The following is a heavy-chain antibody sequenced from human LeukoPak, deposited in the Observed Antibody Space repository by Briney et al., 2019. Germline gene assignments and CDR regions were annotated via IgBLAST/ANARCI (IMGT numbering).Heavy chain of an antibody. V-gene: IGHV4-34*01. CDR2: INHSGST. D-gene: IGHD1-26*01. CDR1: GGSFSGYY. Sequence: SETLSLTCAVYGGSFSGYYWSWIRQPPGKGLEWIGEINHSGSTNYNPSLKSRVTISVDTSKNQFSLKLSSVTAADTAVYYCARRPSKSFNWYFDLWGRGTLVTVSS. J-gene: IGHJ2*01. CDR3: ARRPSKSFNWYFDL.